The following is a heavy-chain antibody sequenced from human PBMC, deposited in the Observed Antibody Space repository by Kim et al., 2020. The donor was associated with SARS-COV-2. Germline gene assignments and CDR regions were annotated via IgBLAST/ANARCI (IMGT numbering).Heavy chain of an antibody. Sequence: VKSRFTTSKDNTKNTLYLKMNSLRAEDTAVYYCAKDTPSRDRGYSGYDGYWGQGTLVTVSS. CDR3: AKDTPSRDRGYSGYDGY. D-gene: IGHD5-12*01. V-gene: IGHV3-23*01. J-gene: IGHJ4*02.